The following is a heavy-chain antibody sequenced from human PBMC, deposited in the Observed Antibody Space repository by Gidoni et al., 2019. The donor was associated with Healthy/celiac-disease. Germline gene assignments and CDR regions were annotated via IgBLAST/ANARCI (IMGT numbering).Heavy chain of an antibody. CDR2: SSSSSSYI. D-gene: IGHD5-18*01. Sequence: EVQLVESGGGLVKPGGSLRLSCAASGFTFSSYSMNWVRKAPGKGLEWVSSSSSSSSYIYYADSVKGRFTISRDNAKNSLYLQMNSLRAEDTAVYYCARDGGGYSSPLHHWYFDLWGRGTLVTVSS. CDR3: ARDGGGYSSPLHHWYFDL. V-gene: IGHV3-21*01. J-gene: IGHJ2*01. CDR1: GFTFSSYS.